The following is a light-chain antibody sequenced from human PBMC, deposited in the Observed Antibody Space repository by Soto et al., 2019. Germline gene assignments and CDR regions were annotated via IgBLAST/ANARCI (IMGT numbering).Light chain of an antibody. V-gene: IGKV3-20*01. CDR3: QQYGSLPPT. CDR2: NGP. Sequence: ENVLTQSPGTLSLSPGERATLCCRASRTVIGNQLAWYRQKPGQAPRLLIYNGPHWATGIPDRFSGSGSGTDFTLTISRLEPEDFAVYHCQQYGSLPPTFGGGTKVDI. CDR1: RTVIGNQ. J-gene: IGKJ4*02.